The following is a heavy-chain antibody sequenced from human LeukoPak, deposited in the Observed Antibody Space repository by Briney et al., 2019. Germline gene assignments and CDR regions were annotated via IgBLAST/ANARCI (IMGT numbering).Heavy chain of an antibody. J-gene: IGHJ4*02. CDR3: ARVWGYSGFHGWYFDY. Sequence: SETLSLTCTVSGGSISSSSYYWGWIRQPPGKGLEWIGSIYYSGSTYYNPSLKSRVTISVDTSKNQFSLKLSSVTAADTAVYYCARVWGYSGFHGWYFDYWGQGTLVTVSS. CDR2: IYYSGST. V-gene: IGHV4-39*07. CDR1: GGSISSSSYY. D-gene: IGHD5-12*01.